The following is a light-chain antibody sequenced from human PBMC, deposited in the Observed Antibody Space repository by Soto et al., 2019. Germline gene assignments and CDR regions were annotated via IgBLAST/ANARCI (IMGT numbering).Light chain of an antibody. CDR3: QQYGSSPPYS. CDR2: DAS. CDR1: QSVRSNY. V-gene: IGKV3-20*01. Sequence: EIVLTQSPVTLSLSPGERATLSCRASQSVRSNYLAWYQQQPGQAPRLLIYDASSRATGIPDRFSGSGSGTDFTLTISSLEPEDFAVYFCQQYGSSPPYSFGQGTKVEIK. J-gene: IGKJ2*03.